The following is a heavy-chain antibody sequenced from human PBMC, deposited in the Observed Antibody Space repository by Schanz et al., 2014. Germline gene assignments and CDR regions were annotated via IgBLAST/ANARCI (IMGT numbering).Heavy chain of an antibody. D-gene: IGHD6-19*01. CDR2: ITAYNGDT. CDR1: GYTFTSHS. V-gene: IGHV1-18*01. CDR3: ARGGYSSGWYDRDIAHFDY. J-gene: IGHJ4*02. Sequence: QVQLVQSGPEVEKPGASVKVSCKASGYTFTSHSISWVRQAPGQGLEWMGWITAYNGDTNYALKLQGRVTMTTDTSTGTAYMELRSLRSDDTALYYCARGGYSSGWYDRDIAHFDYWGQGTLVTVSS.